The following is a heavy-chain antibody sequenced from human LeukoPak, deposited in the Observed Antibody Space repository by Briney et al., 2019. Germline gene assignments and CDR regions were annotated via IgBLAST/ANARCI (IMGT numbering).Heavy chain of an antibody. CDR3: ARDTSGGPYNWIDP. CDR1: GYTFTGYY. CDR2: VNPNSGDT. J-gene: IGHJ5*02. D-gene: IGHD3-16*01. V-gene: IGHV1-2*02. Sequence: ASVKVSCKASGYTFTGYYMYWVRQAPGQGLEWVGWVNPNSGDTNYAQMFQGRVTMTRDTSISTAYMELSRLRSDDTAVYYCARDTSGGPYNWIDPWGQGTLVTVSS.